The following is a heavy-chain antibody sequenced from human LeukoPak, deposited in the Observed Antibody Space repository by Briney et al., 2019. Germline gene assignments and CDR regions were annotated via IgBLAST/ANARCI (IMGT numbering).Heavy chain of an antibody. J-gene: IGHJ3*02. D-gene: IGHD6-19*01. Sequence: GSSVKVSWKASGGTFSSYAISWVRQAPGQGLEWMGRIIPILGIANYAQKFQGRVTITADKSTSTAYMELSSLRSEDTAVYYCAAGIAVAGTMEDAFDIWGQGTMVTVSS. CDR1: GGTFSSYA. V-gene: IGHV1-69*04. CDR3: AAGIAVAGTMEDAFDI. CDR2: IIPILGIA.